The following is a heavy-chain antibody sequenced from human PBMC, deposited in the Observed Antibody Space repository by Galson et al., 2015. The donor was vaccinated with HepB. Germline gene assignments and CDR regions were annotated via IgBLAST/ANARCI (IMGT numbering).Heavy chain of an antibody. CDR2: MNPNSGNT. CDR3: ARVWVFTYYYDSSGAFDI. V-gene: IGHV1-8*01. Sequence: SVKVSCKASGYTFTSYDINWVRQATGQGLEWMGWMNPNSGNTGYAQKFQGRVTMTRNTSISTAYMELSSLRSEDTAVYYCARVWVFTYYYDSSGAFDIWGQGTMVTVSS. D-gene: IGHD3-22*01. J-gene: IGHJ3*02. CDR1: GYTFTSYD.